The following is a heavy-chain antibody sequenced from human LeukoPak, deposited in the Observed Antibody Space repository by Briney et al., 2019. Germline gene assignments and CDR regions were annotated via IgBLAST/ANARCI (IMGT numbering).Heavy chain of an antibody. J-gene: IGHJ4*02. CDR2: ISSSSSYI. V-gene: IGHV3-21*01. Sequence: GGSLRLSCAASGFTFSNYSMNWVRQAPGKGLEWVSSISSSSSYIYYADSVKGRFTISRDNAKNSLYLQMNSLRAEDTAVYYCARDLYDYVWGSYRPSRVYWGQGTLVTVSS. CDR3: ARDLYDYVWGSYRPSRVY. CDR1: GFTFSNYS. D-gene: IGHD3-16*02.